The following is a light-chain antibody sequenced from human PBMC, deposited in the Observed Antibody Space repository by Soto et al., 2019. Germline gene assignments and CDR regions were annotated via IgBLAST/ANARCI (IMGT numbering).Light chain of an antibody. V-gene: IGLV2-14*01. J-gene: IGLJ2*01. CDR3: SSYTSSSIGV. CDR1: SSDVGGYNY. CDR2: DVS. Sequence: QSALTQPASVSGSPGQSITISCTGTSSDVGGYNYVSWYQQHPGKAPKLMINDVSNRPSGVSNRFSGSKSGNTASLTISGLQAEDEADYYCSSYTSSSIGVFGGGTKLTVL.